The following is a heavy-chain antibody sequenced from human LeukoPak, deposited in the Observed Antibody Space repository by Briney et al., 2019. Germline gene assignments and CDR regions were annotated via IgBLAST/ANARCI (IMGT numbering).Heavy chain of an antibody. V-gene: IGHV3-30-3*01. CDR1: GFTFSVYA. CDR2: ISYDGSNK. Sequence: GKSLRLSCAASGFTFSVYAMHWVRQAPGKGLEWVAVISYDGSNKFYTDSVKGRFTISRDNSKNTLYLQMNSLRAEDTAVYYCANGEAVKVVITEPQKDAFDIWGQGTLDTVSS. CDR3: ANGEAVKVVITEPQKDAFDI. J-gene: IGHJ3*02. D-gene: IGHD3-22*01.